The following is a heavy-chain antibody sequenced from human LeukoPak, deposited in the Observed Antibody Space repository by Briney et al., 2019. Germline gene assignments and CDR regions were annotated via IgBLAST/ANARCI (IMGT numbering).Heavy chain of an antibody. Sequence: GGSLRLSCAASGFTVSSNYMSWVRQAPGKGLEWVSAISGSGGSSFYADSVKGRFTISRDNSKNTLYLQMNSLRAEDTAVYYCAKCILTGYYRGYMDVWGKGTTVTISS. CDR2: ISGSGGSS. CDR1: GFTVSSNY. CDR3: AKCILTGYYRGYMDV. J-gene: IGHJ6*03. V-gene: IGHV3-23*01. D-gene: IGHD3-9*01.